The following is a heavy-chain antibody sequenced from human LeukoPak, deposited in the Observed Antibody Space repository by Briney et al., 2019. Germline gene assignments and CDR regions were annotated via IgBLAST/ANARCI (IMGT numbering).Heavy chain of an antibody. V-gene: IGHV3-74*01. J-gene: IGHJ4*02. Sequence: GGALRLSCAASGFTFSSYWMHWVRQAPGKGLVWVSRINSDRSSTSYADSVKGRFTISRDNAKNTLYLQMNSLRAEDTAVYYCGRDFWPGIPDHWGQGTLVTVSS. CDR2: INSDRSST. CDR1: GFTFSSYW. CDR3: GRDFWPGIPDH. D-gene: IGHD2/OR15-2a*01.